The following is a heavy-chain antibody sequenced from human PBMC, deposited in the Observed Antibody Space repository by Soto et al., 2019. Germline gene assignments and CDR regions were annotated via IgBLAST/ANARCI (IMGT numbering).Heavy chain of an antibody. CDR1: GFTFSSYA. CDR3: AKDLYYYGSGSYLGAFDI. CDR2: ISGSGGST. Sequence: GGSLRLSCAASGFTFSSYAMSWVRQAPGKGLEWVSAISGSGGSTYYADSVKGRFTISRDNSKNTLYLQMNSLRAEDTAVYYCAKDLYYYGSGSYLGAFDIWGQGTMVTVSS. V-gene: IGHV3-23*01. D-gene: IGHD3-10*01. J-gene: IGHJ3*02.